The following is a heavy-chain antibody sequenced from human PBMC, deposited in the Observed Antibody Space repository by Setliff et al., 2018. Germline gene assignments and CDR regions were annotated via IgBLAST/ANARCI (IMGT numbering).Heavy chain of an antibody. CDR1: GYTFTSYD. CDR3: ARGGDTAMVNPDYYHYYYMDV. Sequence: GASVKVSCKASGYTFTSYDINWVRQATGQGLEWMGWMNPNSGNTGYAQKFQGRVTMTRNTSISTAYMELSSLRSEDTAVYYCARGGDTAMVNPDYYHYYYMDVWGKGTTVTVSS. CDR2: MNPNSGNT. D-gene: IGHD5-18*01. V-gene: IGHV1-8*02. J-gene: IGHJ6*03.